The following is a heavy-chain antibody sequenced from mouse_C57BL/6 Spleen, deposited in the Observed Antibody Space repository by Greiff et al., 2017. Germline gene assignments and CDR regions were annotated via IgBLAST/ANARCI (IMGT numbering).Heavy chain of an antibody. CDR2: INPNYGTT. D-gene: IGHD2-4*01. Sequence: LVESGPELVKPGASVKISCKASGYSFTDYNMNWVKQSNGKSLEWIGVINPNYGTTSYNQKFKGKATLTVDQSSSTAYMQLNSLTSEDSAVYYCARSGDYDEGYYFDYWGQGTTLTVSS. CDR1: GYSFTDYN. V-gene: IGHV1-39*01. J-gene: IGHJ2*01. CDR3: ARSGDYDEGYYFDY.